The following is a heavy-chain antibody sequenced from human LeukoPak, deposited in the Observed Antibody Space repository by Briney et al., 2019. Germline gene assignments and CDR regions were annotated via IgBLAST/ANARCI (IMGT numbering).Heavy chain of an antibody. D-gene: IGHD1-14*01. CDR1: GGSISNSNYH. CDR3: ARLRYNPKVRES. V-gene: IGHV4-39*01. CDR2: IYYSGNT. J-gene: IGHJ5*02. Sequence: SETLSPTCTVSGGSISNSNYHWGWIRQPPGKGLEWIGSIYYSGNTNYNPSLKSRVTISVDTSKNQFSLKVNSVTAADTAVDYCARLRYNPKVRESWGQGALVTVSS.